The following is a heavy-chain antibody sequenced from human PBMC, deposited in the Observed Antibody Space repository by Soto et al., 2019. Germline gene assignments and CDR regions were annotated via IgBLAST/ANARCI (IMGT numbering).Heavy chain of an antibody. J-gene: IGHJ6*02. V-gene: IGHV1-69*01. Sequence: QVQLVQSGAEVKKPGSSVKVSCKTSGGTFSSYAISWVRQAPGQGLEWMGGIIPIFGTANYAQKFQGRVTITADESTSTAYLELSSLRSEDTAVYCCARDRYVQLASSNRIKGMDVWGQGTTVTVSS. CDR3: ARDRYVQLASSNRIKGMDV. D-gene: IGHD6-6*01. CDR1: GGTFSSYA. CDR2: IIPIFGTA.